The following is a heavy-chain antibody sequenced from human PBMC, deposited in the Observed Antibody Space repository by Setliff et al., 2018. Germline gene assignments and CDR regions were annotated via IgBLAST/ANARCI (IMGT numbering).Heavy chain of an antibody. CDR3: ARQYPYYHDSSGYFSPLDDGFDI. J-gene: IGHJ3*02. CDR1: GYSFTSYW. V-gene: IGHV5-51*01. Sequence: GESLKISCKGSGYSFTSYWIGWVRQMPGKGLEWMGIIYPGDSGTRYSPSFQGQVTISADKSISTAYLQWSSLKASDTAMYYCARQYPYYHDSSGYFSPLDDGFDIWGQGTMVTVS. D-gene: IGHD3-22*01. CDR2: IYPGDSGT.